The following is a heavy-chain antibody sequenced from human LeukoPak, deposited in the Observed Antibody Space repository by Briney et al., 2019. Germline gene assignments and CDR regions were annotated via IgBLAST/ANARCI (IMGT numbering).Heavy chain of an antibody. Sequence: GGSLRLSCAASGFTFSSYAMTWVRQAPGKGLEWVSAISDGSGSTYYADSVKGRFTISRDNSKNTLYLQMNSLRAEDTAVYYCAKGIGAGGVITHWGQGTLVTVSS. J-gene: IGHJ4*02. D-gene: IGHD3-10*01. CDR1: GFTFSSYA. CDR3: AKGIGAGGVITH. V-gene: IGHV3-23*01. CDR2: ISDGSGST.